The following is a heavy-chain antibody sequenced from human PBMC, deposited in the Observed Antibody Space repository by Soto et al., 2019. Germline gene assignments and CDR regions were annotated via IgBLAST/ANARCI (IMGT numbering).Heavy chain of an antibody. CDR2: IDPSDSYT. J-gene: IGHJ6*02. V-gene: IGHV5-10-1*01. CDR1: GYSFTSYW. Sequence: GESLKISCKGSGYSFTSYWISWVRQMPGKGLEWMGRIDPSDSYTNYSPSFQGHVTISADKSISTAYLQWSSLKASDNAMYYCARYYYDSSGYPYGMDVWGQGTTVTVS. CDR3: ARYYYDSSGYPYGMDV. D-gene: IGHD3-22*01.